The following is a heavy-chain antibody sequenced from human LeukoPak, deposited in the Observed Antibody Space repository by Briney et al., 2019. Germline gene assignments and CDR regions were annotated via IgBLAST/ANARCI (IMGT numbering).Heavy chain of an antibody. CDR2: ISSSGSTI. V-gene: IGHV3-48*03. J-gene: IGHJ5*02. D-gene: IGHD2-2*01. CDR3: AREYRAFVVVPAASGWFDP. Sequence: GGSLRLSCAASGFTFSSYEMNWVRQAPGKGLEWVSYISSSGSTIYYADSVKGRFTISRDNAKNSLYLQMNSLRAEDTAVYYCAREYRAFVVVPAASGWFDPWGQGTLATVSS. CDR1: GFTFSSYE.